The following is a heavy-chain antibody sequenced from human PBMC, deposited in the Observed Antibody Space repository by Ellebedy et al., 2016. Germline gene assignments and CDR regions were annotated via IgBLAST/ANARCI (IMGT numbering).Heavy chain of an antibody. CDR2: INHSGST. D-gene: IGHD3-3*01. CDR3: VSTTIFRVIPGGAFDI. CDR1: GGSFSGYY. V-gene: IGHV4-34*01. J-gene: IGHJ3*02. Sequence: SETLSLTXAVYGGSFSGYYWSWIRQPPGKGLEWIGEINHSGSTNYNPSLKSRVTISVDTSKNQFSLKLSSVTAADTAVYYCVSTTIFRVIPGGAFDIWGQGKMVTVSS.